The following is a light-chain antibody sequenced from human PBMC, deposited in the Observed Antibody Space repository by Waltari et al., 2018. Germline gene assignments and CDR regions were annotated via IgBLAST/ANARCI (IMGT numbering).Light chain of an antibody. J-gene: IGKJ1*01. CDR1: QSISNL. CDR3: QQYNTYSGWT. Sequence: DIQMTQSPSTLSASVGDRVIITCLASQSISNLLAWYQQKPGQAPNLLIYLASRLQSGVPSRFGGSGSGTEFNLTISCLQPDDFATYYCQQYNTYSGWTFGQGTKVEIK. CDR2: LAS. V-gene: IGKV1-5*03.